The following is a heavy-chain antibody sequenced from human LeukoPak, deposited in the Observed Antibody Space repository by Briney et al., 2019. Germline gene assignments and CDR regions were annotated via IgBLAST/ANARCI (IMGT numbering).Heavy chain of an antibody. J-gene: IGHJ4*02. V-gene: IGHV3-23*01. D-gene: IGHD2/OR15-2a*01. CDR3: AISMQGISAFYVTYFDY. CDR1: GFTFSTYA. Sequence: GGSLRLSCAASGFTFSTYAMSWVRQAPGKGPEWVSVISASGDTAHYADSLKGRFTISRDNSKNTLDLQMNSLRAEDTAVYYCAISMQGISAFYVTYFDYWGQGTLFTVSS. CDR2: ISASGDTA.